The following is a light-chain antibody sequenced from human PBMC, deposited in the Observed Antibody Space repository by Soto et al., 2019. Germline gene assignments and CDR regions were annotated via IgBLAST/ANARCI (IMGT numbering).Light chain of an antibody. J-gene: IGKJ1*01. CDR1: QGISSY. V-gene: IGKV1-9*01. CDR2: AES. CDR3: QQLNSYPPGT. Sequence: DIQLTQSPSLLSASVGDRVTITCRASQGISSYLAWYQQKPGKAPKILIDAESTLPSGVPSRFSGSVSGTEFTLTLRSLQPEDFATYYCQQLNSYPPGTFGQGTKVEIK.